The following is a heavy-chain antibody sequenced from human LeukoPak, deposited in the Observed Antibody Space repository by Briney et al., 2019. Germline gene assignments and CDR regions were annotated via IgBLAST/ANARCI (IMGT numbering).Heavy chain of an antibody. CDR2: ISHDGSNK. D-gene: IGHD3-22*01. Sequence: GGSLRLSCAASGFTFSSYAMHWVRQAPGKGLEWVAVISHDGSNKFYTDSVKGRLTISRDNSKNTLYLQMNSLRAEDTAVYYCARGTRYDSSGYYSQDLDYWGQGTLVTVSS. V-gene: IGHV3-30-3*01. J-gene: IGHJ4*02. CDR3: ARGTRYDSSGYYSQDLDY. CDR1: GFTFSSYA.